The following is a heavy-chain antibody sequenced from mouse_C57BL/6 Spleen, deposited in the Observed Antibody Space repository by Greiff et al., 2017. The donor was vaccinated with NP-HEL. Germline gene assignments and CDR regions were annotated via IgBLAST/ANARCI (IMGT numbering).Heavy chain of an antibody. D-gene: IGHD1-1*01. V-gene: IGHV5-17*01. CDR2: ISSGSSTI. Sequence: EVKLVESGGGLVKPGGSLKLSCAASGFTFSDYGMHWVRQAPEKGLEWVAYISSGSSTIYYADTVKGRFTFSRDNAKNTLFLQITSLGSEDTAVCYCERGAGSSSWFAYWGQGTLVTVSA. J-gene: IGHJ3*01. CDR3: ERGAGSSSWFAY. CDR1: GFTFSDYG.